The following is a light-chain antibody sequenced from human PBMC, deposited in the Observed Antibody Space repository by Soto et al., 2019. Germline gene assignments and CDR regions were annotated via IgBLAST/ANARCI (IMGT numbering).Light chain of an antibody. CDR2: GAS. J-gene: IGKJ1*01. V-gene: IGKV3-20*01. Sequence: EIVLTQSPGTLSLSPGERATLSCRASQSVSSSYLAWYQQKPGQAPRVFIYGASTRATGIPDRFSGSGSGTDFTLTISRLEPEDFAVYYCQHYGYPQWTFGQGTKVDIK. CDR3: QHYGYPQWT. CDR1: QSVSSSY.